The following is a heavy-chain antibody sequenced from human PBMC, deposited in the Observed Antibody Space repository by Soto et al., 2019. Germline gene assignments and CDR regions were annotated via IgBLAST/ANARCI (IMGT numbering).Heavy chain of an antibody. Sequence: SETLSLTCAVSGYSISSGYYWGWIRQPPGKGLEWIGSIYHSGSTYYNPSLKSRVTISVDTSKNQFSLKLSSVTAADTAVYYCARLMTRYYYYGMDVWGQGATVTVSS. V-gene: IGHV4-38-2*01. D-gene: IGHD2-8*01. CDR1: GYSISSGYY. CDR2: IYHSGST. J-gene: IGHJ6*02. CDR3: ARLMTRYYYYGMDV.